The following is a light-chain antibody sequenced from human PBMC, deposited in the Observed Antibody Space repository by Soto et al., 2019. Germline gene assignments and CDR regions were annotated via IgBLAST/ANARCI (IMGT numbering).Light chain of an antibody. CDR2: TAS. Sequence: DIQMTQSPSSLSASIGDRVILTCQASQDIANSLNWYQHKPGKAPNLLIHTASSLQTGVPSRFSGSGSGTEFTLTISSLQPEDFATYYCQQRHSYPITFGQGTRLEIK. CDR1: QDIANS. J-gene: IGKJ5*01. V-gene: IGKV1-9*01. CDR3: QQRHSYPIT.